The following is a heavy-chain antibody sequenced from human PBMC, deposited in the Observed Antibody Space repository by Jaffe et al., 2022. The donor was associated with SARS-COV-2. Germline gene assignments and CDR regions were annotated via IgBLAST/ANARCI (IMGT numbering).Heavy chain of an antibody. Sequence: EVQLLESGGGLVQPGGSLRLSCAASGFTFSSYAMSWVRQAPGKGLEWVSAISGSGGSTYYADSVKGRFTISRDNSKNTLYLQMNSLRAEDTAVYYCAKDDWITMIVVVPKLDYWGQGTLVTVSS. CDR2: ISGSGGST. J-gene: IGHJ4*02. V-gene: IGHV3-23*01. CDR3: AKDDWITMIVVVPKLDY. CDR1: GFTFSSYA. D-gene: IGHD3-22*01.